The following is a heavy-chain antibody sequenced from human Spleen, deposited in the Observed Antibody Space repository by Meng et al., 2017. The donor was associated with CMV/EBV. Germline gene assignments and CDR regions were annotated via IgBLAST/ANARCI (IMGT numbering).Heavy chain of an antibody. CDR2: ISGSGDST. D-gene: IGHD2-15*01. CDR1: GFTFSSYA. Sequence: SGFTFSSYAMSWVRQAPGKGLEWVSAISGSGDSTYYADSVKGRFTISRDNSKNTLYLQMDSLRAEDTAIYYCAKARSAVVVAATNYWGQGTLVTVSS. CDR3: AKARSAVVVAATNY. J-gene: IGHJ4*02. V-gene: IGHV3-23*01.